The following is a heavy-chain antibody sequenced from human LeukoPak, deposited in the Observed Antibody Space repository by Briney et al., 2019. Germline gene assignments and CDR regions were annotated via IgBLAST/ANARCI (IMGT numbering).Heavy chain of an antibody. D-gene: IGHD6-13*01. J-gene: IGHJ4*02. Sequence: NPSETLSLTCAVYGGSFSGYYWSWIRQPPGKGLEWIGEINHSGSTNYNPSLKSRVTISVDTSKNQFSLKLSSVTAADTAVYYCARAEQQLDYWGQGTLVTVSS. CDR1: GGSFSGYY. V-gene: IGHV4-34*01. CDR3: ARAEQQLDY. CDR2: INHSGST.